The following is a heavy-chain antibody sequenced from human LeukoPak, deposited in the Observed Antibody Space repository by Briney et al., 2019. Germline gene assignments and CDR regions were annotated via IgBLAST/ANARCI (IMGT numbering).Heavy chain of an antibody. CDR1: GFTFSSYA. J-gene: IGHJ4*02. V-gene: IGHV3-23*01. Sequence: GGSLRLSCAASGFTFSSYAMSWVRQAPGKGLEWVSGISGSGGSTYYADSVKGRFTISRDNSKNTLYLQMNSLRTEDTAVYYCAKDRRPYYDILTGSAGRSEKDYWGQGTLVTVSS. CDR2: ISGSGGST. CDR3: AKDRRPYYDILTGSAGRSEKDY. D-gene: IGHD3-9*01.